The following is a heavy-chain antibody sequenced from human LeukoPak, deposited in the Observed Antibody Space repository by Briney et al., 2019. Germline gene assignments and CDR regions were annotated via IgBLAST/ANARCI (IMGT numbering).Heavy chain of an antibody. CDR1: GGSVSSGCYY. CDR3: ASYYYDSSGYSGIDY. J-gene: IGHJ4*02. CDR2: IYYSGST. Sequence: SETLSLTCTVSGGSVSSGCYYWSWIRQPPGKGLEWIGYIYYSGSTNYNPSLRSRVTISVDTSKNQFSLKLSSVTAADTAVYYCASYYYDSSGYSGIDYWGQGTLVTVSS. V-gene: IGHV4-61*01. D-gene: IGHD3-22*01.